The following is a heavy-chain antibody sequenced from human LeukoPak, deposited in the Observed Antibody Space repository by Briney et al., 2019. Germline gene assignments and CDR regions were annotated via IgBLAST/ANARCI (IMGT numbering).Heavy chain of an antibody. Sequence: GGSLRLSCAASGFTFSSYAMHWVRQAPGKGLEYVSAISSNGGSTYYANSVKGRFTISRDNSKNTLYLQMGSLRAEDMAVYYCARARDRYFDWLGDYGMDVWGQGTTVTVSS. CDR2: ISSNGGST. CDR1: GFTFSSYA. D-gene: IGHD3-9*01. V-gene: IGHV3-64*01. CDR3: ARARDRYFDWLGDYGMDV. J-gene: IGHJ6*02.